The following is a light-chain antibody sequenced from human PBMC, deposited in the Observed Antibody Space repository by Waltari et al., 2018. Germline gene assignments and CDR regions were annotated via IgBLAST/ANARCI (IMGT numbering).Light chain of an antibody. CDR2: DAS. V-gene: IGKV1-33*01. CDR3: QQYDNLPFT. Sequence: DIQMTQSSSSLSASVGDRVTITCQASQDISNYLSWYQQKPGKAPKLLIYDASNLEAGVPSRFSGSGSGTDFTFTISSLQPEDIATYYCQQYDNLPFTFGGGTKVEIK. CDR1: QDISNY. J-gene: IGKJ4*01.